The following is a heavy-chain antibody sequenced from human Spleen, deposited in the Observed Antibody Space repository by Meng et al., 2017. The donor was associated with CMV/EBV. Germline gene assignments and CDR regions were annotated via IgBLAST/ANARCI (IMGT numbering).Heavy chain of an antibody. CDR2: IRLDSSNK. J-gene: IGHJ4*02. CDR1: GFAFSSYS. CDR3: ARGGSSGWQRGYYFDD. V-gene: IGHV3-30*02. Sequence: GGSLRLSCAASGFAFSSYSMNWVRQAPGKGLEWVAFIRLDSSNKVYTDSVKGRFIISRENSRNTLFLQMNSLRAEDTAVYYCARGGSSGWQRGYYFDDWGQGTMVTVSS. D-gene: IGHD6-19*01.